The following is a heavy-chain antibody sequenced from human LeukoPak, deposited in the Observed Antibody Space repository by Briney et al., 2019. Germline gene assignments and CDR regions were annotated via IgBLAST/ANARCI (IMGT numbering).Heavy chain of an antibody. J-gene: IGHJ3*02. CDR1: GFTFNDYA. CDR3: AKVLLFVGAFDN. V-gene: IGHV3-30*02. D-gene: IGHD2-21*01. CDR2: VRFDGSDR. Sequence: PGGSLRLSCAASGFTFNDYAMHWVRQAPGKGLEWVAFVRFDGSDRYYADSVKGRFTISRDNSKNTLYLQMNSLRVGDTAMYYCAKVLLFVGAFDNWGQGTMVTVSS.